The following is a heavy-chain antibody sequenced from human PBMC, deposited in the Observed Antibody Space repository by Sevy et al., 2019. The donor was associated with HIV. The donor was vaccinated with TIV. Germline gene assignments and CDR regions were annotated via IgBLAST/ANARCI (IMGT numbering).Heavy chain of an antibody. D-gene: IGHD6-6*01. V-gene: IGHV5-51*01. CDR2: IYPGDSDT. J-gene: IGHJ6*02. Sequence: GGSLRLSCKGSGYSFTSYWIGWVRQMPGKGLEWMGIIYPGDSDTRYSPSFQGQVTISADKSISTAYLQWSSLKASDTAMYYCARRDNEYSSSSDYPGNGDYYYGMDVWGQGTTVTVSS. CDR1: GYSFTSYW. CDR3: ARRDNEYSSSSDYPGNGDYYYGMDV.